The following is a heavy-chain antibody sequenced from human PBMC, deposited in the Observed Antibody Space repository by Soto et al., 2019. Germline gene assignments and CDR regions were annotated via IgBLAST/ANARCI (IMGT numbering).Heavy chain of an antibody. J-gene: IGHJ6*02. CDR3: ARSITIFGVVVIEYYGMDV. V-gene: IGHV1-18*01. CDR1: GYSFTSCG. Sequence: AAPVKGSCKASGYSFTSCGISGVRQAPGQGLEWMGWISAYNGNTNYAQKLQGRVTMTTDTSTSTAYMELRSLRSDDTAVYYCARSITIFGVVVIEYYGMDVWGQGTTVTVSS. D-gene: IGHD3-3*01. CDR2: ISAYNGNT.